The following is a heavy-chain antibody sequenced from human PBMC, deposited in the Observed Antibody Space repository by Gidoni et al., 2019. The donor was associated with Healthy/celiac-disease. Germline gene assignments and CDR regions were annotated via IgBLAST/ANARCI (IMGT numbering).Heavy chain of an antibody. CDR3: ARTHRIAVADHFDY. D-gene: IGHD6-19*01. Sequence: DGLEWIGSIYYSGSTYYNPSLKSRVTISVDTSKNQFSLKLSSVTAADTAVYYCARTHRIAVADHFDYWGQGTLVTVSS. J-gene: IGHJ4*02. CDR2: IYYSGST. V-gene: IGHV4-39*01.